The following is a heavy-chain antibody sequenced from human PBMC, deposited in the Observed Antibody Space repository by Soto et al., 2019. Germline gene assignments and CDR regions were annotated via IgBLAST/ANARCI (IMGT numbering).Heavy chain of an antibody. CDR2: IYLRDSDT. D-gene: IGHD6-19*01. CDR3: ARYSSGWPYYFDY. J-gene: IGHJ4*02. V-gene: IGHV5-51*01. Sequence: GESLKISCKGSGYSFTSYWIAWVRQMPGKGLEWMGIIYLRDSDTRYSPSFQGRVTISGDKSISTAYLQWSRRKASDTAMYSCARYSSGWPYYFDYWAQGTLVTVSS. CDR1: GYSFTSYW.